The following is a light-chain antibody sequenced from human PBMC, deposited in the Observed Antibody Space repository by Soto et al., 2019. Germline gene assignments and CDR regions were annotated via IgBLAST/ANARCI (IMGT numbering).Light chain of an antibody. CDR2: DAS. V-gene: IGKV1-5*01. CDR1: QSISSW. CDR3: QQYHSFPIT. J-gene: IGKJ4*01. Sequence: TLSASVGDRVTITCRASQSISSWLAWYQQKPGKAPNLLIYDASSVESGVPFRFSGSGSGTEFTLTISSLQPDDFATYYCQQYHSFPITFGGGTKVDIK.